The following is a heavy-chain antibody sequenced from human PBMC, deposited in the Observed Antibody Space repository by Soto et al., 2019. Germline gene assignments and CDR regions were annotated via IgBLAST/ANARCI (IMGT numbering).Heavy chain of an antibody. D-gene: IGHD6-6*01. J-gene: IGHJ4*02. CDR2: IYPGDSDT. CDR3: ATSARNHARSSEY. V-gene: IGHV5-51*01. CDR1: GYTFTSYW. Sequence: GESLKISCKGSGYTFTSYWISWVRQMPGEGLEWMGAIYPGDSDTRYSPSFQGQVTISADKSISTAYMQWSSLQASDSAIYYCATSARNHARSSEYWCQGNVVTVAS.